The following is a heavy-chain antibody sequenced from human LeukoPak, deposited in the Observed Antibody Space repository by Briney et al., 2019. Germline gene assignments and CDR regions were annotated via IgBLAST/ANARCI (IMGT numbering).Heavy chain of an antibody. J-gene: IGHJ4*02. Sequence: SQTLSLTCSVSGGSISSGDYYWSWIRQPPGRGLEWIGYIYYSGSTYYNPSLKSRVTISVDTSKNQFSLKLSSVTAADTAVYYCARERNRVAAAGLLVPLFDYWGQGTLVTVSS. CDR2: IYYSGST. D-gene: IGHD6-13*01. V-gene: IGHV4-30-4*08. CDR3: ARERNRVAAAGLLVPLFDY. CDR1: GGSISSGDYY.